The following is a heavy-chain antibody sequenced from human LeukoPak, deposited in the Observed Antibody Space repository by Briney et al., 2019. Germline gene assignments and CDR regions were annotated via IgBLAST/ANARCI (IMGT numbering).Heavy chain of an antibody. Sequence: GASVKVSCKASGYTFTSFPMHWVRQAPGQRLEWMGWINSSNGNTRYSQAFQGRVSFTTDTSANIAYMELSYLRSEDMAVYFCAREGRWLQLPAFDIWGQGTMVTVSS. CDR3: AREGRWLQLPAFDI. CDR1: GYTFTSFP. J-gene: IGHJ3*02. CDR2: INSSNGNT. V-gene: IGHV1-3*03. D-gene: IGHD5-24*01.